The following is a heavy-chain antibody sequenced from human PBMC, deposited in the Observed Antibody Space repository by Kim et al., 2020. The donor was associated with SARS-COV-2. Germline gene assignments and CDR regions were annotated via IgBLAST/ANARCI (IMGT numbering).Heavy chain of an antibody. V-gene: IGHV6-1*01. D-gene: IGHD2-15*01. J-gene: IGHJ3*02. Sequence: EYAVSLKSRVTISTDTSKNQFSLQLNSVTPEDTAVYYCARDTPGQKAFDIWGQGTMVTVSS. CDR3: ARDTPGQKAFDI.